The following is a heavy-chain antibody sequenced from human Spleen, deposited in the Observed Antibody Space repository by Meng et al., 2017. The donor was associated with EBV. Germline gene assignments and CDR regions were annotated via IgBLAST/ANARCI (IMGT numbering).Heavy chain of an antibody. Sequence: QVQLKQGGAGLLKPSATLSPTCAVNGGSFSGHYWTWIRQPPGKGLEWIGEIIHTGETNYNPSLTGRVTISRDTSKKHLSLRLNSVTAADTAVYYCVRGGEGDGYSLPYWGQGTLVTVSS. CDR2: IIHTGET. CDR3: VRGGEGDGYSLPY. J-gene: IGHJ4*02. CDR1: GGSFSGHY. D-gene: IGHD5-24*01. V-gene: IGHV4-34*02.